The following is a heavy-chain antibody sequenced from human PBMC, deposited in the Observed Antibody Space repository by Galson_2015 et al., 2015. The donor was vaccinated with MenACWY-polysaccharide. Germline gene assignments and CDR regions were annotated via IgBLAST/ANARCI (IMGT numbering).Heavy chain of an antibody. J-gene: IGHJ4*02. V-gene: IGHV1-3*01. CDR1: GYTFTSYA. CDR3: ARGITMVRGDYVGLFGY. D-gene: IGHD3-10*01. Sequence: SVKVSCKASGYTFTSYAMHWVRQAPGQRLEWMGWINAGNGNTKYSQKFQGRVTITRDTSASTAYMELSSLRSEDTAVYYCARGITMVRGDYVGLFGYWGQGTLVTVSS. CDR2: INAGNGNT.